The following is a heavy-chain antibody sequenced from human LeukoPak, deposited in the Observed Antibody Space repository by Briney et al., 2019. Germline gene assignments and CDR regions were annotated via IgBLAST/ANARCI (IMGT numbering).Heavy chain of an antibody. Sequence: SETLSLTCTVSGGSISSYYWSWIRQPAGKGLEWIGRIHTSGSTNYSPSLKSRVTMSVDTSKNQFSLKLSSVTAADTAVYYCARDQYYYDSRAGYFDYGGRGTLATVS. D-gene: IGHD3-22*01. J-gene: IGHJ4*02. CDR2: IHTSGST. V-gene: IGHV4-4*07. CDR1: GGSISSYY. CDR3: ARDQYYYDSRAGYFDY.